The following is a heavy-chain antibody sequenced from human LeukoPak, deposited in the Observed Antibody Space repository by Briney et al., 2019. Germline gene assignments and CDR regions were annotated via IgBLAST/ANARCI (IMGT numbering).Heavy chain of an antibody. V-gene: IGHV3-64D*09. CDR1: GFTFSTYA. J-gene: IGHJ4*02. CDR3: VKGRDRSVTYDY. Sequence: PGGSLRLSCSASGFTFSTYAMHWVCQAPGKGLEFVSSITSNGDNIFYADSVKGRFTISRDNSKNTLYLQMSSLRAEDTAVYYCVKGRDRSVTYDYWGQGTLVTVSS. CDR2: ITSNGDNI. D-gene: IGHD4-17*01.